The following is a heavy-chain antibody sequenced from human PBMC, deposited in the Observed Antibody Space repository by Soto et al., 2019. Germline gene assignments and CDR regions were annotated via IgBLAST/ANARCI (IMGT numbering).Heavy chain of an antibody. CDR1: GFSFSDYY. Sequence: QVQLVESGGGLVQPGGSLRLSCAASGFSFSDYYMSWIRQPPGKGLEWVSYISKSGSIIHYADSVKGRFTISRDNAKNSLYLQMNFLRGEDTALYYCARDLSPYSDYYDESSSEAWFDPWGQGTLVTVSS. V-gene: IGHV3-11*01. J-gene: IGHJ5*02. D-gene: IGHD3-22*01. CDR2: ISKSGSII. CDR3: ARDLSPYSDYYDESSSEAWFDP.